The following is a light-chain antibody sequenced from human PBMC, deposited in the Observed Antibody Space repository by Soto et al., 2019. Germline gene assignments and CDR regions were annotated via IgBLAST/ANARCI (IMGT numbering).Light chain of an antibody. J-gene: IGKJ5*01. V-gene: IGKV3-15*01. CDR2: GAS. CDR3: QQYKNWPL. Sequence: IVMTQSPATLSVSPGEGVTLSCRASQSVRSHLAWYQQKPGQPPTLPIYGASTRATGIPARFSGSGFGTEFTLTISSLQSEDFAVYYCQQYKNWPLFGQGTRWRL. CDR1: QSVRSH.